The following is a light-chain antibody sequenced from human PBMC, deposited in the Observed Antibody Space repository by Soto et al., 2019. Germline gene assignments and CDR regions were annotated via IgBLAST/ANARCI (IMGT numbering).Light chain of an antibody. CDR2: AAS. Sequence: DIQMTQSPSSLSASVGDRVTISCRASQSISNYVNWYQQKPGKAPKLLIYAASSLRSGVPSTFSGSGSGTDFTLTISGLQADDFAPYYCQQSYSFPRTFGQGTPVDFK. J-gene: IGKJ1*01. V-gene: IGKV1-39*01. CDR3: QQSYSFPRT. CDR1: QSISNY.